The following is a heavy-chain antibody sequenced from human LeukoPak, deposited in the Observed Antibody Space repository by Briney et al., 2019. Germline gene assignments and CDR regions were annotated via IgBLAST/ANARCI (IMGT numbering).Heavy chain of an antibody. CDR1: GYTFTNYD. CDR2: MNPNSGNT. CDR3: ARGRDWLRWFDP. J-gene: IGHJ5*02. V-gene: IGHV1-8*03. Sequence: ASVKVSCKXSGYTFTNYDINWVRQATRQGLEWLGWMNPNSGNTGYAQKFQGRVTITRNTSITTAYMEVSSLTSEDTAVYYCARGRDWLRWFDPWGQGTLVTVSS. D-gene: IGHD3/OR15-3a*01.